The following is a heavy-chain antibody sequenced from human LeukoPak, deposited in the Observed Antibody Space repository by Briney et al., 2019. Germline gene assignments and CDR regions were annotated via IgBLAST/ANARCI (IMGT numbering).Heavy chain of an antibody. CDR3: ARRAYGSGNYYFDY. D-gene: IGHD3-10*01. J-gene: IGHJ4*02. Sequence: GESLKISCKGSGYNFANYWIHWVRQMPGKGLEWMGIIYPGDSDTRYSPSFQGQVTISADKSISTAYLQWSSLKASDTAMYYCARRAYGSGNYYFDYWGQGTLVTVSS. V-gene: IGHV5-51*01. CDR2: IYPGDSDT. CDR1: GYNFANYW.